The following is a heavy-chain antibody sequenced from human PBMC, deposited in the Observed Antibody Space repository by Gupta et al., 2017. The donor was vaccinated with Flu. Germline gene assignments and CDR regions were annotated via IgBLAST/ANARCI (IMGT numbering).Heavy chain of an antibody. J-gene: IGHJ4*02. Sequence: EMHLVQSGGGVIPPGRCPRISGAGSGLTFGESGVSWFRQAPGKGLEWVGFIRSKAHGGTREYAASVKDRFIISRDDSKDIAYLQMNSLKTEDTAVYFCSRDGPHDYGDYAIFDCWGQGTLVSVSS. CDR3: SRDGPHDYGDYAIFDC. D-gene: IGHD4-17*01. CDR2: IRSKAHGGTR. V-gene: IGHV3-49*03. CDR1: GLTFGESG.